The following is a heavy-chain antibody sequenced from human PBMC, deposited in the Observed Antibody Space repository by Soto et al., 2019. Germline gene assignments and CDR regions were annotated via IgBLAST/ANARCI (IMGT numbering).Heavy chain of an antibody. V-gene: IGHV3-74*03. CDR3: ARVLRGRGSSTFDC. Sequence: EVQLVESGGGLVHPGGSLRLSCAASGFIFSGHWMHWVRQVPGKGLLWVARINGDGSITTSTDSVGGRFTISRDNAKNTLHLQMNNLRPEDTGLYYGARVLRGRGSSTFDCWGQGTLVTVSS. D-gene: IGHD1-26*01. CDR1: GFIFSGHW. CDR2: INGDGSIT. J-gene: IGHJ4*02.